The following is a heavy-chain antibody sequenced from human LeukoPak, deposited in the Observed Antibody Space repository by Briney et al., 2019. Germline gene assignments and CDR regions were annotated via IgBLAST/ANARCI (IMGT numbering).Heavy chain of an antibody. CDR1: GFTFSSYA. CDR2: ISYDGSNK. V-gene: IGHV3-30-3*01. J-gene: IGHJ4*02. Sequence: GRSLRLSCAASGFTFSSYAMHWVRQAPGKGLEWVAVISYDGSNKYYADSVKGRFTISRDNSKNTLYLQMNSLRAEDTAVYYCARARTRWDIVVVPAAIFDYWGQGTLVTVSS. CDR3: ARARTRWDIVVVPAAIFDY. D-gene: IGHD2-2*02.